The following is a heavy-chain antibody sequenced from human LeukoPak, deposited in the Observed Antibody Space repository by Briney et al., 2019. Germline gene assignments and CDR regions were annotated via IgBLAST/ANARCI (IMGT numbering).Heavy chain of an antibody. CDR2: IYSGGST. CDR1: GFTVSSNY. V-gene: IGHV3-53*01. CDR3: ARGGLSSSWYLGYFDY. D-gene: IGHD6-13*01. Sequence: GGSLRLSCAASGFTVSSNYMSWVRQAPGKGLEWVSVIYSGGSTYYADSVKGRFTISRDNSKNTLYLQMNSLRAEDTAVYYCARGGLSSSWYLGYFDYWGQGTLVTVSS. J-gene: IGHJ4*02.